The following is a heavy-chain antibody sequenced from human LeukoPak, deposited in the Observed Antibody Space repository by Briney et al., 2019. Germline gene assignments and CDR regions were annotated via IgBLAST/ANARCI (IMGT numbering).Heavy chain of an antibody. V-gene: IGHV3-7*01. CDR3: ARRGTYQNWFDP. Sequence: GGSLRLSCAASTFTFSSYWMSWVRQAPGKGLEWVATIKDDGSEKYYVDSVSGRFTISRDNAKNSLYLQMNSLRAEDTAVYYCARRGTYQNWFDPWGQGTLVTVSS. J-gene: IGHJ5*02. CDR1: TFTFSSYW. CDR2: IKDDGSEK. D-gene: IGHD3-16*01.